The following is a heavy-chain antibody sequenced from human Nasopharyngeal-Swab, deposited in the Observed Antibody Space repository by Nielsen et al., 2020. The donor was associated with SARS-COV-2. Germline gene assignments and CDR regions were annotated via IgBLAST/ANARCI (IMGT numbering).Heavy chain of an antibody. CDR2: IDPSDSYT. J-gene: IGHJ3*02. CDR3: ARHFSIAARPWEWGHDAFDI. D-gene: IGHD6-6*01. Sequence: KVSCKGSGYSFTSYWISWVRQMPGKGLEWMGRIDPSDSYTNYSPSFQGHVTISADKSISTAYLQWSSLKASDTAMYYCARHFSIAARPWEWGHDAFDIWGQGTMVTVSS. CDR1: GYSFTSYW. V-gene: IGHV5-10-1*01.